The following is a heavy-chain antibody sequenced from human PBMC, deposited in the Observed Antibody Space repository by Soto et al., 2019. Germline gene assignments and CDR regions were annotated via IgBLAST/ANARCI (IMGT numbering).Heavy chain of an antibody. Sequence: PGGSLRLSCAASGFTFSSYSMNWVRQAPGKGLEWVSYISSSSTIYYADSVKGRFTISRDNAKNSLYLQMNSLRDEDTAVYYCARVRYDSSGYYPHPYYYGMDVWGQGTTVTVSS. CDR2: ISSSSTI. CDR3: ARVRYDSSGYYPHPYYYGMDV. J-gene: IGHJ6*02. CDR1: GFTFSSYS. V-gene: IGHV3-48*02. D-gene: IGHD3-22*01.